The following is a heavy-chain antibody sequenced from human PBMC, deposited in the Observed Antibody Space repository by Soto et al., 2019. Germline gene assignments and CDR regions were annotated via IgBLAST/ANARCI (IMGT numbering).Heavy chain of an antibody. CDR1: GYTFTSYD. V-gene: IGHV1-8*01. Sequence: ASVKVSCKASGYTFTSYDIDWVRQATGQGLEWMGWMNPNSGNTGYAQKFQGRVTMTRNTSISTAYMELSSLRSEDTAVYYCARAPSGSINWFDPWGQGTLVTVSS. CDR2: MNPNSGNT. CDR3: ARAPSGSINWFDP. J-gene: IGHJ5*02. D-gene: IGHD1-26*01.